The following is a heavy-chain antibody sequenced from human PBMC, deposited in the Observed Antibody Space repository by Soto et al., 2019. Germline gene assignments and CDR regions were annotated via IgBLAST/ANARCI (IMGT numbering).Heavy chain of an antibody. J-gene: IGHJ4*02. CDR3: ARTPDY. CDR2: IYHCGRT. D-gene: IGHD2-15*01. V-gene: IGHV4-30-2*01. CDR1: GGSISSGGYS. Sequence: QLQLQESGSGLVKPSQTLSLTCAVSGGSISSGGYSWSWIRQPPGKGLEWFGYIYHCGRTYYNPTRKLRVSISVDRSKNQFALKLSSVTAADTAVYYCARTPDYWGQGTLVTVSS.